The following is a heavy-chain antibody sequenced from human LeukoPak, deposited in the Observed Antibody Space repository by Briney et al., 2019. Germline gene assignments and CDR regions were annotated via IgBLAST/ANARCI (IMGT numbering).Heavy chain of an antibody. CDR1: GYTFTSYG. Sequence: EASVKVSCKASGYTFTSYGISWVRQAPGQGLEWMGWISAYNGNTNYAQKLQGRVTMTTDTSTSTAYMELRSLRSDDTAVYYCASQYCSSTSCFHFDYWGQGTLATVSS. D-gene: IGHD2-2*01. CDR3: ASQYCSSTSCFHFDY. V-gene: IGHV1-18*01. J-gene: IGHJ4*02. CDR2: ISAYNGNT.